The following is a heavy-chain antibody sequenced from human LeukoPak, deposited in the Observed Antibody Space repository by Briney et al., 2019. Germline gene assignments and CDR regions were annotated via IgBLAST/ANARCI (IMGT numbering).Heavy chain of an antibody. V-gene: IGHV3-48*01. CDR1: GITFSSYA. CDR2: ISSSSSTI. Sequence: GGSLRLSCAASGITFSSYAMSWVRQAPGKGLEWVSYISSSSSTIYYADSVKGRFTISRDNAKNSLYLQMNSLRAEDTAVYYCASLDYGEVVIRDYWGQGTLVTVSS. CDR3: ASLDYGEVVIRDY. J-gene: IGHJ4*02. D-gene: IGHD2-21*01.